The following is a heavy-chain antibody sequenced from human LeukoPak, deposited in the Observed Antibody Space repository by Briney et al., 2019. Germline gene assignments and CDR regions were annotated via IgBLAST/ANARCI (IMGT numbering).Heavy chain of an antibody. CDR2: IKQDGSEK. D-gene: IGHD3-3*01. CDR3: ARDLNDFWSGKDAFDI. V-gene: IGHV3-7*01. CDR1: GFTFNNYW. Sequence: GSLRLSCAASGFTFNNYWMNWVRQAPGKGLEWVANIKQDGSEKYYVDSVKGGFTISRDNAKNSLYLQMNSLRAEDTAVYYCARDLNDFWSGKDAFDIWGQGTMVTVSS. J-gene: IGHJ3*02.